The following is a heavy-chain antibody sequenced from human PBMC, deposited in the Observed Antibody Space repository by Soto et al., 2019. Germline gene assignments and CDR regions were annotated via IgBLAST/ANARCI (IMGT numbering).Heavy chain of an antibody. D-gene: IGHD3-22*01. J-gene: IGHJ4*02. CDR3: ARIEIELWLSYKYDSSSSRTGAVY. Sequence: QVQLVESGGGVVQPGRSLRLSCAASGFTFSSYAMHWVRQAPGKGLEWVAVISYDGSNKYYADSVKGRFTITRDNSKNTLNLQMNSLIAVETAVYYCARIEIELWLSYKYDSSSSRTGAVYWGQGILVMVFS. CDR2: ISYDGSNK. V-gene: IGHV3-30-3*01. CDR1: GFTFSSYA.